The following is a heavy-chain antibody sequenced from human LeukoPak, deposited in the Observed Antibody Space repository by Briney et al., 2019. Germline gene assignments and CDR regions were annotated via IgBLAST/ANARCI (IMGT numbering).Heavy chain of an antibody. J-gene: IGHJ4*02. V-gene: IGHV3-7*01. CDR3: ARRYMATSAEDFEY. D-gene: IGHD5-24*01. CDR1: GFIFSRYW. CDR2: MNQHGSEK. Sequence: GGSLRLSCAASGFIFSRYWMSWVRQAPGKGLEWVANMNQHGSEKYYVDSVKGRFTISRDNAKNSLYLQMSSPRAEDTAVYYCARRYMATSAEDFEYWGQGTLVIVSS.